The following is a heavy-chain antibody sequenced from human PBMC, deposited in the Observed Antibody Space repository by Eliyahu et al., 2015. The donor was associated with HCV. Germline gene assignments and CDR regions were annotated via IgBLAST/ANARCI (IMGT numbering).Heavy chain of an antibody. CDR3: ARGFCSAGSCYFFDY. V-gene: IGHV4-30-2*01. Sequence: QLQLRESGSGLVKPSQTLSLTCAVSGASISVTGYSWNWIRQTPGRGLEWIGYIYYRGTSNYNPSLESRVTFSVDRPKNQFSLNLTSVTAADTAVYYCARGFCSAGSCYFFDYWGQGALITVSS. CDR2: IYYRGTS. D-gene: IGHD2-15*01. J-gene: IGHJ4*02. CDR1: GASISVTGYS.